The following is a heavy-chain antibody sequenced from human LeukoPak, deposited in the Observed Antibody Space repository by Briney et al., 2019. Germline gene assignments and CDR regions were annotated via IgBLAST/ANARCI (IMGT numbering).Heavy chain of an antibody. D-gene: IGHD3-22*01. CDR3: ARGGSSGYYLNTYMDV. Sequence: GSLRLSCAASGFTFSSYSMNWVRQAPGKGLEWVSSISSSSSYIYYADSVKGRFTISRDNAENSLYLQMNSLRAEDTAVYYCARGGSSGYYLNTYMDVWGKGTTVTVSS. V-gene: IGHV3-21*01. J-gene: IGHJ6*03. CDR2: ISSSSSYI. CDR1: GFTFSSYS.